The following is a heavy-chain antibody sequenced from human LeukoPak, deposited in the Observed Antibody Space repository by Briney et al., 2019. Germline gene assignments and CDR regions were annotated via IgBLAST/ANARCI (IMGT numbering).Heavy chain of an antibody. Sequence: PGGSLRLSCAASGFTFSASAMHWVRQASGKGLEWIGRIRNKANSYATEYAASVKGRFTISRDDSKNTAYLQMNSLKTDDTAMYHCTRHYWGELSSAGDYWGQGTLVTVSS. D-gene: IGHD3-16*02. CDR3: TRHYWGELSSAGDY. CDR2: IRNKANSYAT. CDR1: GFTFSASA. V-gene: IGHV3-73*01. J-gene: IGHJ4*02.